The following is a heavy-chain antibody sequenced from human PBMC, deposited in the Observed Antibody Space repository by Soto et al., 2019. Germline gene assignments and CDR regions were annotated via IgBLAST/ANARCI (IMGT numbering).Heavy chain of an antibody. CDR2: IYSGGST. J-gene: IGHJ4*02. CDR3: AREPRYYDSSGYFDY. CDR1: GFTVSSSY. V-gene: IGHV3-53*01. D-gene: IGHD3-22*01. Sequence: PGGSLRLSCAASGFTVSSSYMSWVRQAPGKGLEWVSVIYSGGSTYYADSVKGRFTISRDNSKNTLYLQMNSLRAEDTAVYYCAREPRYYDSSGYFDYWGQGTLVTVSS.